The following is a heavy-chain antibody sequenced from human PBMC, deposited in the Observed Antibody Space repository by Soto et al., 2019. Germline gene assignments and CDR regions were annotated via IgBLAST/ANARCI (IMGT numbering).Heavy chain of an antibody. CDR1: GFTFSSYA. D-gene: IGHD5-12*01. Sequence: GGSLRLSCAASGFTFSSYAMSWVRQAPGKGLEWVSAISGSGGSTYYADSVKGRFTISRDNSKNTLYLQMNSLRAEDTAVYYCAKDRPIWDIAGNWFDPWGQGTLVTVSS. V-gene: IGHV3-23*01. CDR3: AKDRPIWDIAGNWFDP. J-gene: IGHJ5*02. CDR2: ISGSGGST.